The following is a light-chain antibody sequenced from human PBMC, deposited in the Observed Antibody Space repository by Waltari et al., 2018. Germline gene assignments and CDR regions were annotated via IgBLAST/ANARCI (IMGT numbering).Light chain of an antibody. CDR3: YSTDSSSFPL. V-gene: IGLV3-10*01. J-gene: IGLJ2*01. CDR2: EDN. Sequence: SHELTQPPSVSVSPGQTARITCSGDALPRKYAYWYQQNSGQAPVLLIYEDNKRPSGIPERFSGSSSGTLATLTISGALVEDEGDYYCYSTDSSSFPLFGGGTKLTFL. CDR1: ALPRKY.